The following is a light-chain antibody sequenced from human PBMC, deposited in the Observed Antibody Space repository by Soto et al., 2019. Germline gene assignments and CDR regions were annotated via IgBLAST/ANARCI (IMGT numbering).Light chain of an antibody. V-gene: IGKV3-11*01. CDR2: DAS. CDR1: QSIGSY. J-gene: IGKJ3*01. CDR3: QQRNFWPLT. Sequence: ENVLTQSPATLSLSPGGRATLSCRASQSIGSYLAWYQQKPGQAPRLLIYDASNRAAGIPARFSGSGSETDFTLTIDSLEPEDFAVYYCQQRNFWPLTFGPGTRVEIK.